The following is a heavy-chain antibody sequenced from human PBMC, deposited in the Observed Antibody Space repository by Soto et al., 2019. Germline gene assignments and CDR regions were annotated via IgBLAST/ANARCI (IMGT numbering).Heavy chain of an antibody. V-gene: IGHV3-23*01. Sequence: GGSLRLSCAASGLTFSTYALSWVRQAPGKGLEWVSAISANGQGIYYADSVRGRFTISRDNSKNTIFLHMDSLRAEDTAVYYCAKDRNYPRDQFHYWGQGTLVTVSS. J-gene: IGHJ4*02. D-gene: IGHD1-7*01. CDR2: ISANGQGI. CDR1: GLTFSTYA. CDR3: AKDRNYPRDQFHY.